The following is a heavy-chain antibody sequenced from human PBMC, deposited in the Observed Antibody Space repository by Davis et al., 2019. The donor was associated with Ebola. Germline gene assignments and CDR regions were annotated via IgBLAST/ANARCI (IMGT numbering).Heavy chain of an antibody. Sequence: ASVKVSCKASGYTFTRYGINWVRQATGQGLEWMVWINPNSGNTGYAQKFQGRVTITTDTSISTAYMELSSLRSEDTAVYYCASGNLVPVSQYYYYYMDVWGKGTTVTVSS. CDR2: INPNSGNT. CDR3: ASGNLVPVSQYYYYYMDV. J-gene: IGHJ6*03. D-gene: IGHD1-26*01. CDR1: GYTFTRYG. V-gene: IGHV1-8*03.